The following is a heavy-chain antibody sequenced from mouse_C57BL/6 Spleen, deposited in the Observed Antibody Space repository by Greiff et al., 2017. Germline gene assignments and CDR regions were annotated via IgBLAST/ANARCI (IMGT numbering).Heavy chain of an antibody. D-gene: IGHD3-2*02. J-gene: IGHJ2*01. V-gene: IGHV1-82*01. Sequence: VQLQQSGPELVKPGASVKISCKASGYAFSSSWMNWVKQRPGKGLEWIGRIYPGDGDTNYNGKFKGKATLTADKSSSTAYMQLSSLTSEDSAVYFCAGSSGYGYFDYWGQGTTLTVSS. CDR2: IYPGDGDT. CDR3: AGSSGYGYFDY. CDR1: GYAFSSSW.